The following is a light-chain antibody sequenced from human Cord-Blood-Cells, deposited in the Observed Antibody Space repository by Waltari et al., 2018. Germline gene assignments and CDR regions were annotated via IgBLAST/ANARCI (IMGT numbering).Light chain of an antibody. V-gene: IGLV3-21*02. Sequence: SYVLTQPPSVSVATGPPARNTCGGNNIGSKSLHWYQQKPGQAPVLVVYDDSDRPSGIPERFSGSNSGNTATLTISRVEAGDEADYYCQVWDSSSDHVVFGGGTKLTVL. CDR1: NIGSKS. CDR2: DDS. J-gene: IGLJ2*01. CDR3: QVWDSSSDHVV.